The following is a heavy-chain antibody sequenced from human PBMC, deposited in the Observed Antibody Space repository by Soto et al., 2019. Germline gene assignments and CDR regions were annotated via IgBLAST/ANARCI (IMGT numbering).Heavy chain of an antibody. CDR2: AIPTFGPA. CDR1: GGTFSNYP. CDR3: VTQSQPN. D-gene: IGHD2-2*01. V-gene: IGHV1-69*14. J-gene: IGHJ4*02. Sequence: QVQLVQSGAEVKKPGSSVKVSCKATGGTFSNYPITWVRQAPGQGLEWMGGAIPTFGPANYAHNFQGRLTIIADKSTSTTYMEPTSLRSEYTAVYYWVTQSQPNWGQGTLVTVSS.